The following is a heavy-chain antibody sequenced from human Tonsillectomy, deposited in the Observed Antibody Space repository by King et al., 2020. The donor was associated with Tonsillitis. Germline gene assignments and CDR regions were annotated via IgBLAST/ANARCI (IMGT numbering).Heavy chain of an antibody. D-gene: IGHD6-19*01. J-gene: IGHJ4*02. V-gene: IGHV4-59*01. CDR2: IYYSGSA. Sequence: VQLQESGPGLVKPSETLSLTCTVSGGSISSYYWTWIRQPPGKGLEWIGNIYYSGSANSNPSLKSRVTVSVDTSKNQFSLKLSSVTAADTAVYYCASAGAGADPILYWGQGTLVTVSS. CDR3: ASAGAGADPILY. CDR1: GGSISSYY.